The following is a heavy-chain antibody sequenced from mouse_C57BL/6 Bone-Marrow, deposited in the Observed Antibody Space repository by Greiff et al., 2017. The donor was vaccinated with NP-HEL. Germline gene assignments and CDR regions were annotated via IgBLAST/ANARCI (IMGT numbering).Heavy chain of an antibody. CDR2: IYPRSGNT. CDR1: GYTFTSYG. V-gene: IGHV1-81*01. CDR3: ARNTTVLYWYFDV. Sequence: VQLQQSGAELARPGASVKLSCKASGYTFTSYGISWVKQRTGQGLEWIGEIYPRSGNTYYNEKFKGKATLTADESSSTAYMELRSLTSEDSAVYFCARNTTVLYWYFDVWGTGTTVTVSS. D-gene: IGHD1-1*01. J-gene: IGHJ1*03.